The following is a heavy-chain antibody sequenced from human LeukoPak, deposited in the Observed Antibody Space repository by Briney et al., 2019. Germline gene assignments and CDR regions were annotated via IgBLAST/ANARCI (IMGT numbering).Heavy chain of an antibody. V-gene: IGHV4-34*01. Sequence: SETLSLTCAVYGGSFSGYYWSWIRQPPGKGLEWIGEINHSGSTNYNPSLKSRVTISVDKSKNQFSLKLSSVTAADTAVYYCARDGTYYYGSGSYPLDYWGQGTLVTVSS. D-gene: IGHD3-10*01. CDR2: INHSGST. J-gene: IGHJ4*02. CDR1: GGSFSGYY. CDR3: ARDGTYYYGSGSYPLDY.